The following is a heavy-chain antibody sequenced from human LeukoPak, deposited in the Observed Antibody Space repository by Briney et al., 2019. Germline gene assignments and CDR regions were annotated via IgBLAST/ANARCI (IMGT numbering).Heavy chain of an antibody. D-gene: IGHD2/OR15-2a*01. CDR2: ISGRGGST. CDR3: ARALANENIYYYYGMDV. J-gene: IGHJ6*02. V-gene: IGHV3-23*01. CDR1: AFTFSSYS. Sequence: PGGSLRLSCTASAFTFSSYSMNGVRQAPGEGLEWVSAISGRGGSTYYADSVKGRFTISRENSKNTLYLQMNSLRAADTAVYFCARALANENIYYYYGMDVWGQGTTVTVSS.